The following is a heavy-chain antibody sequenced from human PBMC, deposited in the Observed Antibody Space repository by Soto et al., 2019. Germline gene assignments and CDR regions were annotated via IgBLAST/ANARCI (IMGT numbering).Heavy chain of an antibody. D-gene: IGHD6-6*01. V-gene: IGHV1-46*01. CDR1: GYTFTSNN. Sequence: ASVKVSCKASGYTFTSNNIHWVRRAPGQGLEWMGRINPSSGGTIYAQKFQGRVSMTRDTSTSTVYMELSSLRSDDTAVYYCARDIAADRRGRWFDPWGQGSVVTVSS. CDR2: INPSSGGT. J-gene: IGHJ5*02. CDR3: ARDIAADRRGRWFDP.